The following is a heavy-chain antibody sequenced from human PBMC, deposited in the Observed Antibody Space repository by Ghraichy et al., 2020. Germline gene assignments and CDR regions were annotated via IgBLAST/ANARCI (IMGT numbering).Heavy chain of an antibody. CDR2: INPSGGST. J-gene: IGHJ3*02. D-gene: IGHD3-22*01. Sequence: ASVKVSCKASGYTFTSYYMHWVRQAPGQGLEWMGIINPSGGSTSYAQKFQGRVTMTRDTSTSTVYMELSSLRSEDTAVYYCARIRLYYYDSSGYAADAFDIWGQGTMVTVSS. CDR3: ARIRLYYYDSSGYAADAFDI. CDR1: GYTFTSYY. V-gene: IGHV1-46*01.